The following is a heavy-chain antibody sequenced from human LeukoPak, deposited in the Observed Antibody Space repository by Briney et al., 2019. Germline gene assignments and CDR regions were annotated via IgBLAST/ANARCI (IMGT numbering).Heavy chain of an antibody. D-gene: IGHD6-6*01. CDR2: ISSDGSST. Sequence: GESLTLSWAASGFTFRNHWMHWVSQPPGKGLVWVSRISSDGSSTTYADSVEGRFTISRDNAKNTLYLQMNNLRAEDTAMYYCARDQRVTGRPDIDYWGQGTLVIVSS. J-gene: IGHJ4*02. CDR3: ARDQRVTGRPDIDY. V-gene: IGHV3-74*03. CDR1: GFTFRNHW.